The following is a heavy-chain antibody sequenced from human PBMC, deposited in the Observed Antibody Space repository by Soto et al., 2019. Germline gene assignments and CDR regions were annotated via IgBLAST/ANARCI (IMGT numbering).Heavy chain of an antibody. CDR1: GGSISSYY. CDR3: AREGLGEYNWFDP. Sequence: SETLSLTCTVSGGSISSYYWSWIRQPPGKGLEWIGYIYYSGSTNYNPSLKSRVTISVDTSKNQFSLKLSSVTAADTAVYYCAREGLGEYNWFDPWGQGTLVTVSS. D-gene: IGHD6-6*01. V-gene: IGHV4-59*01. J-gene: IGHJ5*02. CDR2: IYYSGST.